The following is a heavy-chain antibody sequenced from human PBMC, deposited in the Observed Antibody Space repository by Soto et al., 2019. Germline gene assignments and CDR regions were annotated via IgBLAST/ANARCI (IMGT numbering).Heavy chain of an antibody. CDR1: GYSFTRYG. Sequence: ASVKVSCKASGYSFTRYGIAWARQAPGQGLEWMGWINTYNGNTNYAQNLQGRVTLTTDTSTSTAYMELTSLRSNDTAVYYCTRDRLTLTTSLIFDFWGQGTLVTVSS. V-gene: IGHV1-18*01. D-gene: IGHD3-9*01. CDR3: TRDRLTLTTSLIFDF. J-gene: IGHJ4*02. CDR2: INTYNGNT.